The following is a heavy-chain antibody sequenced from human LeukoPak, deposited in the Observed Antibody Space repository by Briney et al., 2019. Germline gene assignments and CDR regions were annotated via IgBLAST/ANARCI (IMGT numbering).Heavy chain of an antibody. CDR3: AKSLSYFDWSPLNY. V-gene: IGHV3-9*01. CDR2: ISWNGGSI. CDR1: GFTFDDYA. D-gene: IGHD3-9*01. J-gene: IGHJ4*02. Sequence: GGSLRLSCAASGFTFDDYAMHWVRQPPGKGLEWVSGISWNGGSIGYADSVKGRITISRDNAKNSLYLQMNSLRAEDTALYYRAKSLSYFDWSPLNYWGQGTLVTVSS.